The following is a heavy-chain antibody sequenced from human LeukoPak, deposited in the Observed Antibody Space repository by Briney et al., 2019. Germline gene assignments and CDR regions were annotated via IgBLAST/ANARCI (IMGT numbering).Heavy chain of an antibody. V-gene: IGHV1-2*02. D-gene: IGHD3-16*01. CDR2: INPNSGGT. Sequence: ASLTVTCKSSGYSFTDYYMHWVGQAPGKRLELMGWINPNSGGTSSAQKFQGRVTMTRDTSITTVYMEVSWLTSDDTAIYYCARADRLDGGPYLVGPWGQGTLVTGSS. CDR3: ARADRLDGGPYLVGP. CDR1: GYSFTDYY. J-gene: IGHJ5*02.